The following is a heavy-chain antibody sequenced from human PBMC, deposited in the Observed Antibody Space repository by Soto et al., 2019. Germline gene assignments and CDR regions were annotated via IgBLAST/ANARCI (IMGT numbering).Heavy chain of an antibody. V-gene: IGHV3-33*01. CDR2: IWYDGSNE. D-gene: IGHD5-12*01. Sequence: GGSLRLSCAASGFTFSNHGMHWVRQAPGKGLEWVAIIWYDGSNEYFAESVKGRFTISRDNSKNTLYLQMNSLRAEDTAVYYCARDREMATISYFDYWGQGTLVTVSS. CDR1: GFTFSNHG. CDR3: ARDREMATISYFDY. J-gene: IGHJ4*02.